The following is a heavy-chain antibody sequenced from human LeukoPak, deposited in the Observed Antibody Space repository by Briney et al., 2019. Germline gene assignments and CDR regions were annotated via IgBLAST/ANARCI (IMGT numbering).Heavy chain of an antibody. CDR3: ARDQRSLDY. CDR2: INPSGDST. Sequence: ASVKVSCKASGYTFTGYYIHWVRQAPGQGLEWMGIINPSGDSTNYAQKFQGRVTLTRDTSTSTVYMELSSLRSEDTAVYYCARDQRSLDYWGQGTLVTVSS. D-gene: IGHD4-17*01. V-gene: IGHV1-46*01. J-gene: IGHJ4*02. CDR1: GYTFTGYY.